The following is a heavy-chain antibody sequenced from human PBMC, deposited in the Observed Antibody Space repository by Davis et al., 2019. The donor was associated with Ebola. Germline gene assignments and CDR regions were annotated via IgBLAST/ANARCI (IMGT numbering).Heavy chain of an antibody. CDR2: IKQDGSEK. J-gene: IGHJ6*02. D-gene: IGHD2/OR15-2a*01. V-gene: IGHV3-7*03. CDR3: AKGGARYFYHYYGMDV. Sequence: GESLKISCAASGFTFSSYSMNWVRQAPGKGLEWVANIKQDGSEKYYVDSVKGRFTISRDNSKNTLYLQMNSLRADDTALYYCAKGGARYFYHYYGMDVWGQGTTVTVSS. CDR1: GFTFSSYS.